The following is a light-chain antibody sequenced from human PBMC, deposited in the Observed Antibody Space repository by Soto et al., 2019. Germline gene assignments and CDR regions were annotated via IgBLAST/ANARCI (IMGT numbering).Light chain of an antibody. CDR1: SSNIGHNY. Sequence: QSVLTQPPSVSAAPGQTVTISCSGGSSNIGHNYVSWYQQFPATAPKLLIYEDNKRPSGTPDRFSGSKSGTSATLGITGLQTGDEADYYCGTWDTSLSVGVFGGGTKVTVL. CDR2: EDN. CDR3: GTWDTSLSVGV. V-gene: IGLV1-51*02. J-gene: IGLJ2*01.